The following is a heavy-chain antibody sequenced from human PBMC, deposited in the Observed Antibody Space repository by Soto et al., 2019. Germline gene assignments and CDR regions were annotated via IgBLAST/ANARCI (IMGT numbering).Heavy chain of an antibody. CDR1: GGSISSYY. Sequence: PSETLSLTCTVSGGSISSYYWSWIRQPPGKGLEWIGYIYYSGSTNYNPSLKSRVTISVDTSKNQFSLKLSSVKAAETAVYYCESFFDWLTFDYCGQLTLVPVSA. J-gene: IGHJ4*02. V-gene: IGHV4-59*01. CDR3: ESFFDWLTFDY. CDR2: IYYSGST. D-gene: IGHD3-9*01.